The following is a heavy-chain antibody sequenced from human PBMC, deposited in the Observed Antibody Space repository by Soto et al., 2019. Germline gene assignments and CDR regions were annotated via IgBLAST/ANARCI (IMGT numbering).Heavy chain of an antibody. Sequence: QVQLVESGGGVVQPGRSLRLSCAASGFSFSSYGMHWVRQAPGKGLEWVAIIWYDGSNKYYADFVKGRFTISRDNSKNTRFLQMNNLRVEDTAVYYCARDGGYGSGSREDYWGQGTLVTVSS. CDR1: GFSFSSYG. V-gene: IGHV3-33*01. CDR3: ARDGGYGSGSREDY. D-gene: IGHD3-10*01. J-gene: IGHJ4*02. CDR2: IWYDGSNK.